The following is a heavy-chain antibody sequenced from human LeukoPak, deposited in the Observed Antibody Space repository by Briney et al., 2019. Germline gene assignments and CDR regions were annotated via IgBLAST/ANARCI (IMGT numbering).Heavy chain of an antibody. V-gene: IGHV3-11*06. CDR1: GFXFSDYY. J-gene: IGHJ4*02. CDR2: ISSGSSYT. D-gene: IGHD2-15*01. Sequence: GGSLRLSCAASGFXFSDYYMTWIRQAPGKGLEWLSYISSGSSYTNYADSVKDRLTISRDNAKNSLYLRLHSLRAGDTAVYYCARAGQRGCSGGTCYLDNWGQGTLVTVSS. CDR3: ARAGQRGCSGGTCYLDN.